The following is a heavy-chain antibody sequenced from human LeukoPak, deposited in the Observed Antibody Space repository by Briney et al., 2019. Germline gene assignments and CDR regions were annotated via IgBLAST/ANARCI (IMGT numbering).Heavy chain of an antibody. CDR1: GGSFSGYY. V-gene: IGHV4-34*01. CDR3: ARDRGAVAAFDY. D-gene: IGHD6-19*01. Sequence: PSETLSLTCAVYGGSFSGYYWSWIRQPPGKGLEWIGEINHSGSTNYNPSLKSRVTISVDTFKNHFSLKLSSVTAADTAVYYCARDRGAVAAFDYWGQGTLVTVSS. J-gene: IGHJ4*02. CDR2: INHSGST.